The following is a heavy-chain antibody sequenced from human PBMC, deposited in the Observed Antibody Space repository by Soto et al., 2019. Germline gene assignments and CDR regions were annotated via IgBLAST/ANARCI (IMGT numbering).Heavy chain of an antibody. Sequence: PSETLSLTCTVSGGSISSSSYYWGWIRQPPXKGLEWIGSIYYSGSTYYNPSLKSRVTISVDTSKNQFSLKLSSVTAADTAVYYCARHRRYYDSSGCNFDYWGQGTLVTVSS. CDR3: ARHRRYYDSSGCNFDY. J-gene: IGHJ4*02. CDR1: GGSISSSSYY. D-gene: IGHD3-22*01. CDR2: IYYSGST. V-gene: IGHV4-39*01.